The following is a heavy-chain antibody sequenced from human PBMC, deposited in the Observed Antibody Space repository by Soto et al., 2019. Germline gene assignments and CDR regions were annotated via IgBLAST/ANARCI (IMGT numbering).Heavy chain of an antibody. J-gene: IGHJ6*02. D-gene: IGHD2-21*02. V-gene: IGHV3-21*01. CDR3: ARENTACPLAHCFDF. CDR2: ISPRRDI. Sequence: GGSLRLSCVVSGFTFNSYSMNWVRQAPGKGLEWVSSISPRRDIDYADSGMGRFTISGNNAKYSLTLEMDSLRVEDTGVYYCARENTACPLAHCFDFWGQGTTVTVSS. CDR1: GFTFNSYS.